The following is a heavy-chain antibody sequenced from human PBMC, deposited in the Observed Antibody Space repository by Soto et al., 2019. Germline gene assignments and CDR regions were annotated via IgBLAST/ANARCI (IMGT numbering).Heavy chain of an antibody. Sequence: QVQLVESGGGVVQPGRSLRLSCAASGFTFSDHGMHWVRQAPGKGLEWVTFISYDGSETYYADSVKGRFTFSRDDSKSTVYLQMNSLRFDDTAVYYCAKGGWPLDYWGQGTLVTVSS. CDR2: ISYDGSET. D-gene: IGHD2-15*01. V-gene: IGHV3-30*18. J-gene: IGHJ4*02. CDR3: AKGGWPLDY. CDR1: GFTFSDHG.